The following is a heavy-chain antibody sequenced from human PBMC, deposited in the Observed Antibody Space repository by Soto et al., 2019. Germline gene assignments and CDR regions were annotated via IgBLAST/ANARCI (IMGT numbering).Heavy chain of an antibody. D-gene: IGHD4-17*01. J-gene: IGHJ1*01. CDR2: ISGSGGST. Sequence: EVQLLESGGGLVQPGGSLRLSCAASRFTFSSYAMSWVRQAPGTGLEWVSAISGSGGSTYYADCGKGRFTISRDNCKHTLYLQMNSLRAEDTAVYYCAKDPKYYGDYFSEYFQHWGQGTLVTVSS. CDR3: AKDPKYYGDYFSEYFQH. V-gene: IGHV3-23*01. CDR1: RFTFSSYA.